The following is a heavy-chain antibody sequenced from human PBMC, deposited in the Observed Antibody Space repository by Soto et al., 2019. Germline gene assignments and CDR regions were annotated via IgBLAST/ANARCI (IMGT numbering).Heavy chain of an antibody. V-gene: IGHV1-24*01. CDR2: FDPEDGET. J-gene: IGHJ4*02. D-gene: IGHD3-3*01. Sequence: ASVKVSCKVSGYTLTELSMHWVRQAPGKGLEWMGGFDPEDGETIYAQKFQGRVTMTEDTSTDTAYMELSSLRSEDTAVYYCATVPGDFWSGSQGPNGYWGQGTLVTVSS. CDR3: ATVPGDFWSGSQGPNGY. CDR1: GYTLTELS.